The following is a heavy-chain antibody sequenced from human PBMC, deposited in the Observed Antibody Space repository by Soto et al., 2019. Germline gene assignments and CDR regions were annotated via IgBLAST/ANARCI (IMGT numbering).Heavy chain of an antibody. V-gene: IGHV3-9*01. J-gene: IGHJ6*03. D-gene: IGHD3-16*01. CDR3: SKYMITVGDFNYYYMDV. Sequence: EVQLVESGGGLVQPGRSLRLSCAASGFTFDQYTMHWVRQAPGKGLEWVSSITWHSGTIGYADSVKGRFTISRDNAKNVVYLQMNSLGGEDTALYYCSKYMITVGDFNYYYMDVWGKGTPVTVP. CDR1: GFTFDQYT. CDR2: ITWHSGTI.